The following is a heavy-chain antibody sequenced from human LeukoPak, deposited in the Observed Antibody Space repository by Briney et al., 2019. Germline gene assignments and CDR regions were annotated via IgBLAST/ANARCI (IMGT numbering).Heavy chain of an antibody. J-gene: IGHJ4*02. D-gene: IGHD3-10*01. Sequence: SQTLSLTCTVSGGSISSRSYYWGWIRQPPGKGLEWMGGIYYSGSTYYNPSPKSRVTISVDTSKNQFSLKLSSVPAADTAVYYCARHGFPVRALGETDHYYFDYWGQGTLVTVSS. CDR3: ARHGFPVRALGETDHYYFDY. V-gene: IGHV4-39*01. CDR2: IYYSGST. CDR1: GGSISSRSYY.